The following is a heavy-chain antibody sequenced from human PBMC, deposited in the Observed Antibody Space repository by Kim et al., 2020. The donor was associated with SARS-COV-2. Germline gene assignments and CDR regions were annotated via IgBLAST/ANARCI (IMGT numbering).Heavy chain of an antibody. D-gene: IGHD5-18*01. Sequence: NPSLKSRVTISVDTSKNQFSLKLSSVTAADTAVYYCARVAADTAMEPIDYWGQGTLVTVSS. CDR3: ARVAADTAMEPIDY. J-gene: IGHJ4*02. V-gene: IGHV4-34*01.